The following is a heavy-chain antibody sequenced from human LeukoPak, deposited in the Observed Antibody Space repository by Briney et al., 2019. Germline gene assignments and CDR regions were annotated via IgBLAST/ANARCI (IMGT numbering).Heavy chain of an antibody. Sequence: ASVKVSCKASGYTFTGYYMHWVRQAPGQGLEWMGWINPNSGGTNYAQKFQGRVTMTRDTSISTAYMELSRLRSDDTAVYYCASRLEYSSGWYLPFDPWGQGTLVTVSP. J-gene: IGHJ5*02. CDR3: ASRLEYSSGWYLPFDP. CDR1: GYTFTGYY. CDR2: INPNSGGT. D-gene: IGHD6-19*01. V-gene: IGHV1-2*02.